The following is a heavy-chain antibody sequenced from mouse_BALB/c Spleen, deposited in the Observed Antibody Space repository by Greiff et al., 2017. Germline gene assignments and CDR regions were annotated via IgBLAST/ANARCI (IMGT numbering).Heavy chain of an antibody. V-gene: IGHV5-6-5*01. CDR1: GFTFSSYA. CDR2: ISSGGST. CDR3: ARGNGGYYYAMDY. J-gene: IGHJ4*01. Sequence: EVMLVESGGGLVKPGGSLKLSCAASGFTFSSYAMSWVRQTPEKRLEWVASISSGGSTYYPDSVKGRFTISRDNARNILYLQMSSLRSEDTAMYYCARGNGGYYYAMDYWGQGTSVTVSS.